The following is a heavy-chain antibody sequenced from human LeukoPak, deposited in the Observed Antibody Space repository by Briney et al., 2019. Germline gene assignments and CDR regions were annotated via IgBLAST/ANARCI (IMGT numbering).Heavy chain of an antibody. CDR2: ISYDGSNK. CDR1: GFTFTNYG. V-gene: IGHV3-30*03. D-gene: IGHD3-9*01. Sequence: GRSLRLSCAASGFTFTNYGLHWVRQAPGKGLEWVAVISYDGSNKYYADSVKGRFTISRDNSKNTLFLQMNSLRAEDTAVYYCARPLYDILTANDYWGQGTLVTVSS. CDR3: ARPLYDILTANDY. J-gene: IGHJ4*02.